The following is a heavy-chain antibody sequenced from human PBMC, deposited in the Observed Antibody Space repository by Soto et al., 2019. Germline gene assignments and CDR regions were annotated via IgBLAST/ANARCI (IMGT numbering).Heavy chain of an antibody. CDR3: VKGRRVDYYYYYGMDV. V-gene: IGHV3-13*01. J-gene: IGHJ6*02. CDR2: IGTLSDT. Sequence: GGSLRLSCAGSGFTFSTFDIHWVRQAPGKGLEWVSGIGTLSDTFYAASVQGRFTISRQNAKNSVYPQMNSLRAGDTAVYYCVKGRRVDYYYYYGMDVWGQGTTVTVSS. CDR1: GFTFSTFD.